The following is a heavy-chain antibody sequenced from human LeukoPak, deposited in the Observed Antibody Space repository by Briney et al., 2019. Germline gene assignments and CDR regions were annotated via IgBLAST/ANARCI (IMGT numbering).Heavy chain of an antibody. CDR3: ARRRNYDILTGYYNLFFDY. V-gene: IGHV4-39*01. CDR2: IFYSGST. Sequence: SETLSLTCTVSSGSISTSNYYWGWVRQPPGKALEWIGNIFYSGSTYYNPSLKSRVTISVDTSKNQFSLKLSSVTAADTAVYYCARRRNYDILTGYYNLFFDYWGQGTLVTVSS. J-gene: IGHJ4*02. D-gene: IGHD3-9*01. CDR1: SGSISTSNYY.